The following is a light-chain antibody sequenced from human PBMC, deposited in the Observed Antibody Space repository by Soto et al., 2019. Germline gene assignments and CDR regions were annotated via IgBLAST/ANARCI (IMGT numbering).Light chain of an antibody. CDR3: QQYSSYFFT. Sequence: DIQMTQSPSTLSASVGDRVNITCRASQSISSWLAWYQQKPGKAPKLLIYRASDLQSGVPSRFSGSGSGTEFTLTISSLQTDDIATYYCQQYSSYFFTFGPGTKMDV. V-gene: IGKV1-5*03. J-gene: IGKJ3*01. CDR2: RAS. CDR1: QSISSW.